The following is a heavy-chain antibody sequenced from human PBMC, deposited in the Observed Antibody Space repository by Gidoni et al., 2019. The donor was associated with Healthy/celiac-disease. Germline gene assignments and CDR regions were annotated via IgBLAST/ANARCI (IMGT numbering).Heavy chain of an antibody. Sequence: QVQLQESGPGLVKPSETLSLTCTVSGGSISSYYWSWIRQPPGKGLEWIGYIYYSGSTNYNPSLKSRVTISVDTSKNQFSLKLSSVTAADTAVYYCARRDYYDSSGYPDWGQGTLVTVSS. V-gene: IGHV4-59*01. CDR1: GGSISSYY. CDR3: ARRDYYDSSGYPD. J-gene: IGHJ4*02. D-gene: IGHD3-22*01. CDR2: IYYSGST.